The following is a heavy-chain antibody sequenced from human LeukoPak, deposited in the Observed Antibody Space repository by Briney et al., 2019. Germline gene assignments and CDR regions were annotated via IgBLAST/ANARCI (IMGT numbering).Heavy chain of an antibody. CDR1: GDSVSSKSTA. CDR3: ARALDYYYYGMDV. J-gene: IGHJ6*02. CDR2: TYYRSKWYT. Sequence: SQTLSLTCAISGDSVSSKSTAWNWIRQSPSRGLEWLGRTYYRSKWYTGYAVSVKGRITINPDTSKNQFSLQLNSVTPEDTAVYYCARALDYYYYGMDVWGQGTTVTVSS. V-gene: IGHV6-1*01.